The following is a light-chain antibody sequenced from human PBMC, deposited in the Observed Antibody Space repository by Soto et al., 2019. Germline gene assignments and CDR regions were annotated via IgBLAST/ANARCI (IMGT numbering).Light chain of an antibody. J-gene: IGKJ4*01. Sequence: DIQMTQSPSSLSASVGDRVTITCRASQGISNYLAWYQQIPGKVPKLLISAASTLQSGVPSRFSGSGSGTDFTLTISSLQPEDVATYYCQKYKNVPAFGGGTKVEIK. CDR3: QKYKNVPA. V-gene: IGKV1-27*01. CDR2: AAS. CDR1: QGISNY.